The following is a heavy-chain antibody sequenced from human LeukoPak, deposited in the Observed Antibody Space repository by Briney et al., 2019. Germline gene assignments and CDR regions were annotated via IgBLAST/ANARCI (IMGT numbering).Heavy chain of an antibody. D-gene: IGHD3-22*01. CDR2: ISSTSTFI. Sequence: GGCLRLSCAASGFTFRRNSMNWVRHAPGKGLEWVASISSTSTFIYSADSVKGRFTISRDTAKNSLFLQMNSLRDEDAAIYYCARDYFDSSDYPQTYYYYYMDVWDKGTTVTVSS. J-gene: IGHJ6*03. CDR1: GFTFRRNS. CDR3: ARDYFDSSDYPQTYYYYYMDV. V-gene: IGHV3-21*01.